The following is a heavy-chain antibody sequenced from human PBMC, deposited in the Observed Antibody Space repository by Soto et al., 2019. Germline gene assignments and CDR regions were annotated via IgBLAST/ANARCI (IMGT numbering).Heavy chain of an antibody. J-gene: IGHJ6*02. Sequence: GGSLRLSCAASGLTFSNYWMHWVRQAPGQGLVLVSRISNDGTITDYADSVKGRFTVSRDNAKNTQSLQMDSLRSEDTAVYFCASAVDYDFWSGTTRYGMDVWGQGTTVTVSS. CDR1: GLTFSNYW. V-gene: IGHV3-74*01. CDR3: ASAVDYDFWSGTTRYGMDV. D-gene: IGHD3-3*01. CDR2: ISNDGTIT.